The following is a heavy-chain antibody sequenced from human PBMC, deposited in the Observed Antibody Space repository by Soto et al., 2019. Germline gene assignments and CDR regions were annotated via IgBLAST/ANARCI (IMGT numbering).Heavy chain of an antibody. CDR2: IYPGDSDT. V-gene: IGHV5-51*01. Sequence: GESLKISCKGSGYSFTSYWIGWVRQMPGKGLEWMGIIYPGDSDTRYSPSFQGQVTISADKSISTAYLQWSSLKASDTAMYYCARHFSVYDFFPYYYFMDVWGKGTTVTVSS. CDR1: GYSFTSYW. J-gene: IGHJ6*03. D-gene: IGHD5-12*01. CDR3: ARHFSVYDFFPYYYFMDV.